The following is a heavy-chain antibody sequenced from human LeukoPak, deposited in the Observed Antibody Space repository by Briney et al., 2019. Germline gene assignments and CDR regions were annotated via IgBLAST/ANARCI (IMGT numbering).Heavy chain of an antibody. J-gene: IGHJ5*02. V-gene: IGHV4-61*02. CDR2: IYTSGST. CDR3: ARDQGSDDFWSGCYNWFDP. D-gene: IGHD3-3*01. CDR1: GGSISSGSYY. Sequence: SETLSLTCTVSGGSISSGSYYWSWIRQPAGKGLEWIGRIYTSGSTNYNPSLKSRVTISVDTSKNQFSLKLSSVTAADTAVYYCARDQGSDDFWSGCYNWFDPWGQGTLVAVSS.